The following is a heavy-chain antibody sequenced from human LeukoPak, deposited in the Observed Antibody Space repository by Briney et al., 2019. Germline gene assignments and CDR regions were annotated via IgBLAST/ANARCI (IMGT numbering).Heavy chain of an antibody. D-gene: IGHD1-20*01. V-gene: IGHV3-74*01. CDR2: INSDGSST. Sequence: GGSLRLSCAASGFTFSSYWMHWVRQAPGKGLVWVSRINSDGSSTSYADSVKGRFTISRDNAKNTLYLHMNSLRAEDTAVYYCARVVTGTIDADYWGQGTLVTVSS. J-gene: IGHJ4*02. CDR1: GFTFSSYW. CDR3: ARVVTGTIDADY.